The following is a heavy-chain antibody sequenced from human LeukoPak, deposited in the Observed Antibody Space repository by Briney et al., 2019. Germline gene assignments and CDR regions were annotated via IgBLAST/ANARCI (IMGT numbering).Heavy chain of an antibody. CDR2: ISYDGSNK. D-gene: IGHD1-26*01. CDR3: TTDGVGIEGATFDY. V-gene: IGHV3-30*04. CDR1: GFTFSSYA. Sequence: PGGSLRLSCAASGFTFSSYAMHWVRQAPGKGLEWVAVISYDGSNKYYADSVKGRFTISRDNSKNTLYLQMNSLKTEDTAVYYCTTDGVGIEGATFDYWGQGILVTVSS. J-gene: IGHJ4*02.